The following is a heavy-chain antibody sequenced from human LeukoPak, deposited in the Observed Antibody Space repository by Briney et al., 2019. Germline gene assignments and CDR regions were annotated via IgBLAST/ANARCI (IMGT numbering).Heavy chain of an antibody. V-gene: IGHV3-7*03. CDR1: GFTFGSYW. CDR2: IKQDGSEI. D-gene: IGHD1-14*01. Sequence: GGSLRLSCSASGFTFGSYWMNWVRQAPGKGPDWVANIKQDGSEINYVDSVKGRFIISRDNAKNSLYLQMNSLRVDDTAVYYCAGGSGWITGDWGHGTLVTVSS. J-gene: IGHJ4*01. CDR3: AGGSGWITGD.